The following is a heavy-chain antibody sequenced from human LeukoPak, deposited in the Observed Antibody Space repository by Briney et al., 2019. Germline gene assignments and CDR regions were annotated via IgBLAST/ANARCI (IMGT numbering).Heavy chain of an antibody. D-gene: IGHD6-19*01. CDR3: AFRLGYSSGWYGSLDYFDY. J-gene: IGHJ4*02. Sequence: GGSLRRSCAASGFTFSSYAMSWVRQAPGKGLEWVSAISGSGGSTYYADSVKGRFTISRDNSKNTLYLQMNSLRAEDTAVYYCAFRLGYSSGWYGSLDYFDYWGQGTLVTVSS. CDR2: ISGSGGST. CDR1: GFTFSSYA. V-gene: IGHV3-23*01.